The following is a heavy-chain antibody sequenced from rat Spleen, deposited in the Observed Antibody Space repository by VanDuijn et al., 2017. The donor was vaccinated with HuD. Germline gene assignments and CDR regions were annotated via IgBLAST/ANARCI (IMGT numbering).Heavy chain of an antibody. J-gene: IGHJ2*01. CDR3: TRVYYYDGSYYFDY. CDR1: GFTFNNFW. D-gene: IGHD1-12*02. CDR2: ISNTGGSI. Sequence: EVQLVESGGGLVQPGRSLKLSCVASGFTFNNFWMSWIRQAPGKGLEWVASISNTGGSIYYPDSVKGRFTISRDNAKSTLYLQMNSLRSEDTATYYCTRVYYYDGSYYFDYWGQGVMVTVSS. V-gene: IGHV5-31*01.